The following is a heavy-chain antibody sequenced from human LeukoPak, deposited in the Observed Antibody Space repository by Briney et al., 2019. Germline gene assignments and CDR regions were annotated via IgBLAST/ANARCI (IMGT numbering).Heavy chain of an antibody. CDR3: AKLRSGWNYFDY. CDR2: VSYSGSTNYNT. V-gene: IGHV4-59*01. Sequence: PSETLSLTCTVSGGSINSDFWSLIRQPPGKGLEFIGYVSYSGSTNYNTNYNPSLKSRVTMSVDTSTNQFSLKLSSVTAADTAVYYCAKLRSGWNYFDYWGQGTLVTVSS. D-gene: IGHD6-19*01. J-gene: IGHJ4*02. CDR1: GGSINSDF.